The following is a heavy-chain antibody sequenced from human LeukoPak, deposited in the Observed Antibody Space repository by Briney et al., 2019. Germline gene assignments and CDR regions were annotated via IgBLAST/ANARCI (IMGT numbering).Heavy chain of an antibody. CDR3: ARSFRWELPNFDY. D-gene: IGHD1-26*01. J-gene: IGHJ4*02. CDR1: GGTFSSYA. CDR2: IIPIFGTA. Sequence: ASVKVSCKASGGTFSSYAISWVRQAPGQGLEWMGGIIPIFGTANYAQKFQGRVTITTDESTSTAYMELSSLRSEDTAVYYCARSFRWELPNFDYWGQGTLVTVSS. V-gene: IGHV1-69*05.